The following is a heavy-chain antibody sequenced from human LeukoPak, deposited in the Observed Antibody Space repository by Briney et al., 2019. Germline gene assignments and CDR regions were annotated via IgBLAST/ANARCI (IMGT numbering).Heavy chain of an antibody. CDR1: GYSFTSYW. V-gene: IGHV5-51*01. Sequence: GESLKISCKGSGYSFTSYWIGWVRQMPGKGLEWMGIIYPGDSDTRYSPSFQGQVTISADKSNSTAYLQWSSLKASDTAMYYCARHGEMATISVAFDIWGQGTMVTVSS. CDR2: IYPGDSDT. CDR3: ARHGEMATISVAFDI. J-gene: IGHJ3*02. D-gene: IGHD5-24*01.